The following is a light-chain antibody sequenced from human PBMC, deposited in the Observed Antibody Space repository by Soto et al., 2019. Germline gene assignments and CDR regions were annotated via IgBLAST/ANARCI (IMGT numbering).Light chain of an antibody. Sequence: EIVLTQSPATLSLSPGERATLSCRASQTIGSYLAWYRQKPGQAPRLLIYDASNRATGIPARFSGSGSGTDFSLTISSLEPEDFAVYSCQQRSNWPPLSFGGGTRVEMK. CDR2: DAS. CDR1: QTIGSY. CDR3: QQRSNWPPLS. J-gene: IGKJ4*01. V-gene: IGKV3-11*01.